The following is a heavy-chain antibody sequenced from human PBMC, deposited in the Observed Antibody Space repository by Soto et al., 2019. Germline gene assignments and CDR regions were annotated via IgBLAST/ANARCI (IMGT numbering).Heavy chain of an antibody. D-gene: IGHD3-9*01. CDR2: ISGGGGIT. CDR1: GFTFSSYA. J-gene: IGHJ4*02. Sequence: EVQLLESGGGLVQPGGSLRLSCAASGFTFSSYAMSWVRQAPGKGLEWVSAISGGGGITYYGDSVKGRFTISRESSKNTLYLQMNSLSAEDTAVYYCTKGRGYDILTGTRVFAYWGQGTLFTVCS. V-gene: IGHV3-23*01. CDR3: TKGRGYDILTGTRVFAY.